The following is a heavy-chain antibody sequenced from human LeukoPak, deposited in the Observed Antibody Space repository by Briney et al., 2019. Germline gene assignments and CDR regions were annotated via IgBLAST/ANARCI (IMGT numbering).Heavy chain of an antibody. CDR1: GFTFSTYW. D-gene: IGHD2-8*01. CDR2: INQDGSEK. J-gene: IGHJ4*02. CDR3: ARLRDDVTKLDY. Sequence: PGGSLRLSCAASGFTFSTYWMSWVRQAPGKGLEWVANINQDGSEKGYVDSVQVRFTIPRDNTKNSLFLQMNSLRAEDTAVYYCARLRDDVTKLDYWGQGTLVTVSS. V-gene: IGHV3-7*01.